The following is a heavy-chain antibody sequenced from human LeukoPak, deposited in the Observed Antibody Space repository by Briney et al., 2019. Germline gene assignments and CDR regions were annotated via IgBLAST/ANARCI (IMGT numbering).Heavy chain of an antibody. D-gene: IGHD1-1*01. Sequence: LEWIGYIYYSGSTNYNPSLKSRVTISVDASKNQFSLKLSSVTAADTAVYYCARANWSYGMDVWGKGTTVTVSS. CDR2: IYYSGST. CDR3: ARANWSYGMDV. V-gene: IGHV4-59*01. J-gene: IGHJ6*04.